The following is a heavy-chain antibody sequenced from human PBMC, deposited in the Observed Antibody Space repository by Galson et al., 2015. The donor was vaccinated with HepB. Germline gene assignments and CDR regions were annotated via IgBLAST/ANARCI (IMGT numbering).Heavy chain of an antibody. D-gene: IGHD2-15*01. V-gene: IGHV1-69*13. Sequence: SVKVSCKASGGTFSSYAISWVRQAPGQGLEWMGGIIPIFGTANYAQKFQGRVTITADESTSTAYMELSSLRSEDTAVYYCARGVQDIVVVVAATGGYYFDYWGQGTLVTVSS. CDR3: ARGVQDIVVVVAATGGYYFDY. CDR2: IIPIFGTA. J-gene: IGHJ4*02. CDR1: GGTFSSYA.